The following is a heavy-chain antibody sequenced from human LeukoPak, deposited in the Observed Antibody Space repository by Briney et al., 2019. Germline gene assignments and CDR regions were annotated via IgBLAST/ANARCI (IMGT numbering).Heavy chain of an antibody. CDR2: IRSKTHGEAI. V-gene: IGHV3-15*07. CDR1: GFTFSNVW. Sequence: KAGGSLRLSCAASGFTFSNVWMNWVRQAPGKGLEWVGRIRSKTHGEAIDYAAPVRGRFTISRDDSKNTLYLQLNSLKTEDTAVYYCVTEVIIAVIGNDYWAREAWSPSPQ. D-gene: IGHD2-21*01. J-gene: IGHJ4*02. CDR3: VTEVIIAVIGNDY.